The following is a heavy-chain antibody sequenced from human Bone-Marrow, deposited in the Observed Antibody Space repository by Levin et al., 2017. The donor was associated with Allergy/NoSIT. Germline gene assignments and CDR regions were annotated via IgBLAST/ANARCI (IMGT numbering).Heavy chain of an antibody. J-gene: IGHJ4*02. CDR2: INSDSTTI. CDR1: GFTFSSYG. Sequence: ASVKVSCAASGFTFSSYGMNWVRQAPGKGLEWISYINSDSTTIYYADSVKGRFRISRDNAKNSLFLEMNNLRAEDTGIYYCARGDCDYWGQGTLVTVSS. D-gene: IGHD2-21*02. CDR3: ARGDCDY. V-gene: IGHV3-48*01.